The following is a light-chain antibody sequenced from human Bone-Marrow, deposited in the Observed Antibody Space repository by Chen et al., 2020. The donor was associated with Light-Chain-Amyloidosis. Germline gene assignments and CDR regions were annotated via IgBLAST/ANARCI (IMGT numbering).Light chain of an antibody. V-gene: IGKV3-20*01. Sequence: EIVLTQSPGTLSLSPGERATLSCRASQSISGGSLAWYQQKPGQTPRLLVYSVSITATGVPDRFSGSGSGTDFTLTSSRLEPEEFTVYYCQHYGRSVTFGGGTKLEI. CDR1: QSISGGS. CDR3: QHYGRSVT. CDR2: SVS. J-gene: IGKJ4*01.